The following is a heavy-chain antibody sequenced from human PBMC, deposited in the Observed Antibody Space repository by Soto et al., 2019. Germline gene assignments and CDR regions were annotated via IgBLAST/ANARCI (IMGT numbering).Heavy chain of an antibody. D-gene: IGHD3-22*01. Sequence: QVQLVQSGAEVKKPGSSVKVSCKASGGTFSSYAISWVRQAPGQGLEWMGGIIPIFGTANYAQKFQGRVTITADESTGTAYMELSSLRSEDTAVYYCARVPPPEIYYDSSEEWESGMDVWGQGTTVTVSS. CDR2: IIPIFGTA. J-gene: IGHJ6*02. V-gene: IGHV1-69*01. CDR3: ARVPPPEIYYDSSEEWESGMDV. CDR1: GGTFSSYA.